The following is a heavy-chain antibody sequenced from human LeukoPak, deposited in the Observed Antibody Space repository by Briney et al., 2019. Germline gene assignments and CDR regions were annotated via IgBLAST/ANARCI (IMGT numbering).Heavy chain of an antibody. J-gene: IGHJ3*02. CDR2: ISGRSRYI. D-gene: IGHD4-17*01. V-gene: IGHV3-21*01. CDR3: ARGTTVTTASAFDI. Sequence: GGSLRLSCAASRFTFSSYSMNWVRQAPGKGLEWVSSISGRSRYIYCADSVKGRFTISRDNAKNSLYLQMNSLRAEDTAVYYCARGTTVTTASAFDIWGQGTMVTVSS. CDR1: RFTFSSYS.